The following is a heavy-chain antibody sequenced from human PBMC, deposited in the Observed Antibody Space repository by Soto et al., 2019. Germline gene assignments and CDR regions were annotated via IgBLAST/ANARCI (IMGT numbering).Heavy chain of an antibody. CDR3: SYSFGVAYAGLFDY. V-gene: IGHV4-31*03. CDR2: IYYSGST. J-gene: IGHJ4*02. CDR1: GGSISSGVYY. Sequence: SETLSLTCTVSGGSISSGVYYWSWIRQHPGKGLEWIGYIYYSGSTYYNPSLKSRVTISVDTSKNQFSLKLSSVTAADTAVYSCSYSFGVAYAGLFDYWGQGTLVTVSS. D-gene: IGHD2-15*01.